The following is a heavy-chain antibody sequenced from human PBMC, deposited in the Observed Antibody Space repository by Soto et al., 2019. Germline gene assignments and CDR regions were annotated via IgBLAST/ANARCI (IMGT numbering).Heavy chain of an antibody. D-gene: IGHD3-9*01. V-gene: IGHV3-64D*08. J-gene: IGHJ4*02. Sequence: PGGSLILSCSASGFTFSSYAMHWVRQAPGKELKNVSAISSNGGSTYYADSVKGRFTISRDNSKNTLYLQMSSLRAEDTAVYYCVKDGWYDILTGYYSLLYFDYWGQGTLVTVSS. CDR1: GFTFSSYA. CDR2: ISSNGGST. CDR3: VKDGWYDILTGYYSLLYFDY.